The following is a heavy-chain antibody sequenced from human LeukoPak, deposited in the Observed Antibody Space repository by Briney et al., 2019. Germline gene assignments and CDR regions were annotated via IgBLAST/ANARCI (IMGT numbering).Heavy chain of an antibody. CDR3: ARRGVDSGWFDP. Sequence: PSETLSLTCTVSGGSISSSSYYWGWIRQPPGKGLEWIGSIYYSGSTYYNPSLKSRVAISVDTSKNQFSLKLSSVTAADTAVYYCARRGVDSGWFDPWGQGTLVTVSS. CDR2: IYYSGST. J-gene: IGHJ5*02. V-gene: IGHV4-39*01. CDR1: GGSISSSSYY. D-gene: IGHD2-15*01.